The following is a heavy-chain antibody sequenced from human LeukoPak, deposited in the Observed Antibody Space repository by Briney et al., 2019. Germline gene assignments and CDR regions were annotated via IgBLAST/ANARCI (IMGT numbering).Heavy chain of an antibody. Sequence: QSGGFLRLSCAASGFTFSSYAMHWVRQAPGKGLEWVAVISYDGSNKYYADSVRGRFTISRDNSKNTLYLQMNSLRAEDTAVYYCARDPAASPGSFDYWGQGTLVTVSS. CDR1: GFTFSSYA. CDR2: ISYDGSNK. J-gene: IGHJ4*02. V-gene: IGHV3-30*07. D-gene: IGHD5-18*01. CDR3: ARDPAASPGSFDY.